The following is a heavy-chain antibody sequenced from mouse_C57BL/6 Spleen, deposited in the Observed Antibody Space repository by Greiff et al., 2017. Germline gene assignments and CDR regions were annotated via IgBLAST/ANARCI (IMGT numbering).Heavy chain of an antibody. J-gene: IGHJ3*01. CDR2: IYPGDGDT. Sequence: VQLQQSGPELVKPGASVKISCKASGYAFSSSWMNWVKQRPGKGLEWIGRIYPGDGDTNYNGKFKGKATLTADKSSSTAYMQLSSLTSEDSAVYFCARELDYSNYVFAYWGQGTLVTVSA. D-gene: IGHD2-5*01. V-gene: IGHV1-82*01. CDR3: ARELDYSNYVFAY. CDR1: GYAFSSSW.